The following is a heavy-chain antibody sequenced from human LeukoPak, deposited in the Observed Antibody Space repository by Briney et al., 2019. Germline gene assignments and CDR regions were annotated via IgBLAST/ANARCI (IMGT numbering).Heavy chain of an antibody. J-gene: IGHJ4*02. CDR3: ATDRGYSSFDY. Sequence: PGGSLRLSCEASGFTFNTYSMNWARQAPGKGLEWVSSIDSSGGYMFYADSVKGRFIISRDNAKDSLYLQMNSLRAEDTAVYYCATDRGYSSFDYWGQGTLVTVSS. D-gene: IGHD3-22*01. V-gene: IGHV3-21*06. CDR1: GFTFNTYS. CDR2: IDSSGGYM.